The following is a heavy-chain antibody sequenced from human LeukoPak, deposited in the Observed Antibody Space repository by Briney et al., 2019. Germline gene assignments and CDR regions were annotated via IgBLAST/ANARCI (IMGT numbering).Heavy chain of an antibody. Sequence: SVKVSCKASGGTFSSYAISWVRQAPGQGLEWMGRIIPILGIANYAQKFQGRVTITADKSTSTAYMELSSLRSEDTAVYYCARDSDWGHAGDYWGQGTLVTVSS. J-gene: IGHJ4*02. D-gene: IGHD3-16*01. CDR1: GGTFSSYA. V-gene: IGHV1-69*04. CDR3: ARDSDWGHAGDY. CDR2: IIPILGIA.